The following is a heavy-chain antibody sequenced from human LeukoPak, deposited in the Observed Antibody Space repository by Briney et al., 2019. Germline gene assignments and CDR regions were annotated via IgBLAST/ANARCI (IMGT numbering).Heavy chain of an antibody. Sequence: GGSLRLSCAASGFTFSSYAMSWVRQAPGKGLEWVSIISGSGGSTHYADSVKGRFTISRDNSKNTLNLQMNSLRAEDTAVYYCAKQDTEMVTAAVFDYWGQGTLVTVSS. D-gene: IGHD5-18*01. J-gene: IGHJ4*02. CDR2: ISGSGGST. CDR3: AKQDTEMVTAAVFDY. CDR1: GFTFSSYA. V-gene: IGHV3-23*01.